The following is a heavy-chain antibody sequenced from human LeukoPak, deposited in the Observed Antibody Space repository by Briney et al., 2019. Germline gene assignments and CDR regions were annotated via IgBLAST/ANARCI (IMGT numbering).Heavy chain of an antibody. V-gene: IGHV3-7*01. Sequence: PGGSLRPSCAASGFTFSTYGMNWVRQAPGKGLEWVANIKQDRSEKYYVDSVKGRFTISRDNAKNSLYLQMNSLRAEDTAVYYCARRRYSGSSQHFDYWGQGTLVTVSS. CDR1: GFTFSTYG. CDR2: IKQDRSEK. J-gene: IGHJ4*02. CDR3: ARRRYSGSSQHFDY. D-gene: IGHD1-26*01.